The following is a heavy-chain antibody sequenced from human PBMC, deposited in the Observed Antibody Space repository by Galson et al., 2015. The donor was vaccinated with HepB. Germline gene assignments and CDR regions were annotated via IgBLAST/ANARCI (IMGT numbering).Heavy chain of an antibody. CDR2: IIPIFGTA. CDR3: ARAPYCGGDCYSYYFDY. J-gene: IGHJ4*02. CDR1: GGTFSSYA. V-gene: IGHV1-69*13. D-gene: IGHD2-21*01. Sequence: VKVSCKASGGTFSSYAISWVRQAPGQGLEWMGGIIPIFGTANYAQKFQGRVTITADESTSTAYMELSSLRSEDTAVYYCARAPYCGGDCYSYYFDYWGQGTLVTVSS.